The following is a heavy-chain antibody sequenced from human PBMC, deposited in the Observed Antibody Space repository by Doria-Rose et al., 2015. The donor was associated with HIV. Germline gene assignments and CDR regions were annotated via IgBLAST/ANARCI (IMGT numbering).Heavy chain of an antibody. CDR2: ISWDSGAK. CDR3: AKAPIIGPKYYFYMDV. J-gene: IGHJ6*03. Sequence: VQLVQPGGGLVQPGRSLRLSCVGSGFSFESYAMHWVRLAPGKCLEWVAGISWDSGAKGNADSVEGRFTISRDNAKKSVYLEMRSLRPEDTAFYYCAKAPIIGPKYYFYMDVWGKGTSVTVSS. CDR1: GFSFESYA. V-gene: IGHV3-9*01. D-gene: IGHD3-3*01.